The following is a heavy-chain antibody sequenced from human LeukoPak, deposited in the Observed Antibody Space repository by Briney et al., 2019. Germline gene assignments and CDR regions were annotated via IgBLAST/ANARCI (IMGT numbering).Heavy chain of an antibody. CDR1: GFTFSSYA. D-gene: IGHD3-3*01. CDR3: ARDRDDFWSGYSP. J-gene: IGHJ5*02. CDR2: ISYDGSNK. Sequence: GGSLRLSCAASGFTFSSYAMHWVRQAPGKGLEWVAVISYDGSNKYYADSVKGRFTISRDNSKNTLYLQMNSLRAEDTAVYYCARDRDDFWSGYSPWGQGTLVTVSS. V-gene: IGHV3-30*04.